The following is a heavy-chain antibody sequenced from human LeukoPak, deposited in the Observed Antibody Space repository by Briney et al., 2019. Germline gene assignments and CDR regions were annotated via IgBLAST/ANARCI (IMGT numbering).Heavy chain of an antibody. V-gene: IGHV4-59*08. CDR2: IYYRGST. J-gene: IGHJ4*02. D-gene: IGHD1-1*01. CDR3: ARRTTGTGPFDY. CDR1: GGSISSYY. Sequence: SETLSLTGTVSGGSISSYYWSWIRQPPGKGLEWIAYIYYRGSTNYNPSLKSRVTISVDTSKNRFSLKLSSVTAADTAVYYCARRTTGTGPFDYWGQGTLVTVSS.